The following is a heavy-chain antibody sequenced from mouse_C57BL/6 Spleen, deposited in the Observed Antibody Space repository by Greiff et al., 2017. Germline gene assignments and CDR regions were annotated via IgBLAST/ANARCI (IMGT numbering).Heavy chain of an antibody. CDR1: GFTFSSYA. J-gene: IGHJ2*01. Sequence: EVQLVESGGGLVKPGGSLKLSCAASGFTFSSYAMSWVRQTPEKRLEWVATISDGGSYTYYPDNVKGRFTISRDNAKNNLYLQMSHLKSEDTAMYYCARDPAGTTYYFDYWGQGTTLTVSS. D-gene: IGHD4-1*01. V-gene: IGHV5-4*01. CDR3: ARDPAGTTYYFDY. CDR2: ISDGGSYT.